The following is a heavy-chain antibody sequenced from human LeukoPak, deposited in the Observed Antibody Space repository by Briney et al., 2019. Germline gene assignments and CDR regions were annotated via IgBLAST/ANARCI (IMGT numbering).Heavy chain of an antibody. CDR1: GYSFTSFW. D-gene: IGHD6-19*01. Sequence: GESLKISCKGSGYSFTSFWIAWVRQMPGKGLEWMGIIYPGDSDTRYSPSFQGQVTISADKSISTAYVQWSSLKASDTAVYYCARRSERNSSPLLWGQGTLVTVSP. V-gene: IGHV5-51*01. CDR2: IYPGDSDT. J-gene: IGHJ4*02. CDR3: ARRSERNSSPLL.